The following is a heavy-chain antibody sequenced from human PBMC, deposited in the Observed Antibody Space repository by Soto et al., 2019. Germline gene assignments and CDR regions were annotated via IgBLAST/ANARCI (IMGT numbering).Heavy chain of an antibody. CDR2: ISGSGDST. D-gene: IGHD3-16*02. CDR1: GFTFTSYA. V-gene: IGHV3-23*01. Sequence: EVQLLESGGGLVQPGGSLRLSCAASGFTFTSYAMSWVRQAPGKGLEWVSAISGSGDSTYYADSVKGRFTISRDISKNTLYVQLNSLRAADTALYYCAKHRADHRDRYFDLWGRGTLVTVSS. CDR3: AKHRADHRDRYFDL. J-gene: IGHJ2*01.